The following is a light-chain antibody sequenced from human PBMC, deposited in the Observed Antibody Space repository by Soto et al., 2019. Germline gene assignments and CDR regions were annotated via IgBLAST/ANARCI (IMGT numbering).Light chain of an antibody. CDR2: DAS. V-gene: IGKV1-5*01. J-gene: IGKJ5*01. Sequence: DIQMTQSPSALSASVGDRATISCRASQSISSWLAWYQQKPGKAPKLLIYDASSLESGVPSRFSGSGSGTDFTLTITSLETEDFAVYYCQRRSSDWSSITFGRGTRL. CDR1: QSISSW. CDR3: QRRSSDWSSIT.